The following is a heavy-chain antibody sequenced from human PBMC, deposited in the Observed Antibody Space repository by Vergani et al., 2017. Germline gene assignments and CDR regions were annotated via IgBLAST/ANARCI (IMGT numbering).Heavy chain of an antibody. CDR1: GFTFSSYS. D-gene: IGHD5-24*01. Sequence: EVQLVESGGGLVQPGGSLRLSCAASGFTFSSYSMNWVRPAPGKGLEWVSYISSSSSTIYYADSVKGRFTISRDNAKNSLYLQMNSLRAEDTAVYYCAKDGEMATITGAFDIWGQGTMVTVSS. CDR3: AKDGEMATITGAFDI. CDR2: ISSSSSTI. J-gene: IGHJ3*02. V-gene: IGHV3-48*01.